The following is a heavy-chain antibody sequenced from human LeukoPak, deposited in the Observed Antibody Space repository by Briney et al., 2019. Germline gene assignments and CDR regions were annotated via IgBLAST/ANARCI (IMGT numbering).Heavy chain of an antibody. D-gene: IGHD5-18*01. V-gene: IGHV3-21*01. CDR1: GLAFSSYS. CDR3: ARDRGKRVETSMVGFP. J-gene: IGHJ5*02. CDR2: ISSGSNYI. Sequence: GGSLRLSCAASGLAFSSYSMNWVRQAPGKGLEWVSHISSGSNYIYYSDSVKGRFTISRDNAKNSLYLQMNNLRAEDTAVYYCARDRGKRVETSMVGFPWGQGTLVTVSS.